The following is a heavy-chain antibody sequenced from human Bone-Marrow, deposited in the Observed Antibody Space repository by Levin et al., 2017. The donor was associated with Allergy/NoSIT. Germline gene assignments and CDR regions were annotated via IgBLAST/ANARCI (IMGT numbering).Heavy chain of an antibody. D-gene: IGHD6-19*01. J-gene: IGHJ4*02. CDR1: GYTFTSYY. V-gene: IGHV1-46*01. CDR3: ARIPTGYGAAWYGDDNDY. Sequence: ASVKVSCKASGYTFTSYYLHWVRQAPGQGLEWMGLINPSGGTTSYAPQFQGRVTMTRDTSTSTVYMELTSLKSDDTAVYYCARIPTGYGAAWYGDDNDYWGQGTLVTVSS. CDR2: INPSGGTT.